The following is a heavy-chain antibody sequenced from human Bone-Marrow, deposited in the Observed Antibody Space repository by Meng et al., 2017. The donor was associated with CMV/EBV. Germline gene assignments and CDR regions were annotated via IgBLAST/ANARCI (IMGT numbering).Heavy chain of an antibody. Sequence: GESLKISCAASGFTVSSNYMSWVRQAPGKGLEWVSVIYSGGNTYYADSVRGRFTISRDNSKNTVYLQMNSLRAEDTAVYYCARPGKGYCSSTSCYTYGYYYYYGMDVWGQGTTVTVAS. CDR2: IYSGGNT. CDR1: GFTVSSNY. J-gene: IGHJ6*02. D-gene: IGHD2-2*02. CDR3: ARPGKGYCSSTSCYTYGYYYYYGMDV. V-gene: IGHV3-53*01.